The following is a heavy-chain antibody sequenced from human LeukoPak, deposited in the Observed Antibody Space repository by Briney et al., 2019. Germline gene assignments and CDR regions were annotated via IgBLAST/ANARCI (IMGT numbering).Heavy chain of an antibody. V-gene: IGHV5-51*01. J-gene: IGHJ4*02. Sequence: GESLKISCKGSGYSFTSYWIGWVRQMPGKGLEWMGIIYPGDSDTRYSPSFQGQVTISADKSISTAYLQWSNLKAPDTAMYYCARQYDFWSGYHDYWGQGTLVTVSS. CDR1: GYSFTSYW. CDR2: IYPGDSDT. D-gene: IGHD3-3*01. CDR3: ARQYDFWSGYHDY.